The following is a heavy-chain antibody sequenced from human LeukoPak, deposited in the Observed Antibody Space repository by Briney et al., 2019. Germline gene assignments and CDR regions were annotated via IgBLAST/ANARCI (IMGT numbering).Heavy chain of an antibody. D-gene: IGHD1-26*01. CDR1: GFTFTCCW. CDR3: ARVQWELRGVGSYFEY. J-gene: IGHJ4*02. V-gene: IGHV3-7*01. CDR2: IKQDGSEK. Sequence: GGSLRLSCAASGFTFTCCWMSWVRQTPGKGLEWVANIKQDGSEKYYVDSVKGRFTMSRDNAKNSLYLQMNSLRAEDTAVYYCARVQWELRGVGSYFEYWGQGALVTVSS.